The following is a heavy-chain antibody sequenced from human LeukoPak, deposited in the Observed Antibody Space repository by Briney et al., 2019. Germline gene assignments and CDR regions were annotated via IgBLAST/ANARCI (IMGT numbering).Heavy chain of an antibody. CDR2: IKSEGSEK. J-gene: IGHJ4*02. CDR1: GFTSSIHC. V-gene: IGHV3-7*05. D-gene: IGHD1-1*01. CDR3: ARGTGRALDL. Sequence: PGESLRLSCAPSGFTSSIHCTRCVREAPRKGLEWVANIKSEGSEKYYVDSVKGRFTITRDNAKNTLYLQMNSLRAEDTAVYYCARGTGRALDLWGQGSLVTVSS.